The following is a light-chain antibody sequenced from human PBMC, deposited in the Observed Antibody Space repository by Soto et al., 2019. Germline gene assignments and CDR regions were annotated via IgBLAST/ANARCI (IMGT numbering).Light chain of an antibody. CDR2: NVI. V-gene: IGLV2-11*01. Sequence: QSALTQPRSVSGSPGQSVTISCTGTSSDVGGYNFVSWYQHHPGKAPKLIIYNVIQRPSGVPDRFSASKSDSTASLTISGLQAEDEADYYCCSYAGSYTYVFGTGTKVTVL. CDR3: CSYAGSYTYV. J-gene: IGLJ1*01. CDR1: SSDVGGYNF.